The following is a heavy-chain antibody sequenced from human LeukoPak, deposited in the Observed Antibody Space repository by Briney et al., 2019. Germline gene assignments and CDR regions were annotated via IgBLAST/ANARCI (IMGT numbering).Heavy chain of an antibody. Sequence: KPSETLSLTCTVSGGSLSSHYWTWIRQPPGKGLEWIAYIYYSGSTNYNPSLKSRGTISVDTSKKQFSLKLSSVTAADTAVYYCARIVLIPAAPYYYGMDVWGQGTTVTVSS. CDR1: GGSLSSHY. CDR2: IYYSGST. J-gene: IGHJ6*02. V-gene: IGHV4-59*08. CDR3: ARIVLIPAAPYYYGMDV. D-gene: IGHD2-2*01.